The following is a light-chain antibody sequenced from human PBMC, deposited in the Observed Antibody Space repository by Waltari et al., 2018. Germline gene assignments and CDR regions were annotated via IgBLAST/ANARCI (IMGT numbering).Light chain of an antibody. CDR1: SSAVGSYNP. CDR3: CSYAGSSTFEV. CDR2: EVS. Sequence: QSALTQPASVSGSPGQSITISCTGTSSAVGSYNPVSWYQQHPGKAPKLMIYEVSKRPSGVSNRFSGSKSGNTASLTISGLQAEDEADYYCCSYAGSSTFEVFGTGTKVTVL. J-gene: IGLJ1*01. V-gene: IGLV2-23*02.